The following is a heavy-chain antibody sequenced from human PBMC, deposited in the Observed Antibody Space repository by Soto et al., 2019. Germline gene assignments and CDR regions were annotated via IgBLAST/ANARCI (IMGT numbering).Heavy chain of an antibody. J-gene: IGHJ5*02. D-gene: IGHD3-22*01. Sequence: SVKVSCKASGGTFSSYAISWVRQAPGQGLEWMGGIIPIFGTVNYAQKFQGRVTITADESTSTAYMELRSLRSDDTAVYYCARVKGSGYHNWFDPWGQGTLVTVSS. CDR3: ARVKGSGYHNWFDP. CDR2: IIPIFGTV. V-gene: IGHV1-69*13. CDR1: GGTFSSYA.